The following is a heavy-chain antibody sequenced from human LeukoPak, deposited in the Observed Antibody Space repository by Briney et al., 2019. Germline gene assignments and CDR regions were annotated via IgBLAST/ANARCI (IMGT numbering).Heavy chain of an antibody. Sequence: GGSLRLSCVASGFSFSDYYMNWIRQAPGKGLEWISYISSSGTTIYYADSVKGRFTMSRDDAKNSLYLQMNSLRAEDTAVYYCARGGGYNRYYFDYWGQGTLVTVSS. V-gene: IGHV3-11*01. CDR2: ISSSGTTI. D-gene: IGHD5-24*01. CDR1: GFSFSDYY. CDR3: ARGGGYNRYYFDY. J-gene: IGHJ4*02.